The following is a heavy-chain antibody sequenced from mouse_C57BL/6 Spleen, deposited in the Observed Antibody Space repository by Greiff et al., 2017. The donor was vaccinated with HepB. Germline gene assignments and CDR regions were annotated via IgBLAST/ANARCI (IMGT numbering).Heavy chain of an antibody. V-gene: IGHV3-8*01. CDR1: GYSITSDY. CDR2: ISYSGST. J-gene: IGHJ2*01. Sequence: EVKLMESGPGLAKPSQTLSLTCSVTGYSITSDYWNWIRKLPGNKLEYMGYISYSGSTYYNPSLKSRISITRDTSKNQYYLQLNSVTTEDTATYYCAKTTVVAPIFDYWGQGTTLTVSS. CDR3: AKTTVVAPIFDY. D-gene: IGHD1-1*01.